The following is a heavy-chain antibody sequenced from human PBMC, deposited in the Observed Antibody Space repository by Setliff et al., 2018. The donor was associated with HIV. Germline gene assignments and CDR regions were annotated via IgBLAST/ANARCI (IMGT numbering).Heavy chain of an antibody. Sequence: ASVKVSCKASGYTFTSYGISWVRQAPGQGLEWMGWISDYNGNTNYAQKLQGRVTITADESTSTAYMELRSLRSDDTAVYYCAREIGDYYDSSGYSAPTDYYYGMDVWGQGTTVTVSS. CDR1: GYTFTSYG. CDR2: ISDYNGNT. J-gene: IGHJ6*02. D-gene: IGHD3-22*01. V-gene: IGHV1-18*01. CDR3: AREIGDYYDSSGYSAPTDYYYGMDV.